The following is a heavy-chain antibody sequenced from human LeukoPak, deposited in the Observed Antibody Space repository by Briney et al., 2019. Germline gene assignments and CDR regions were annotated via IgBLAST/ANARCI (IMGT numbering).Heavy chain of an antibody. CDR3: AREGYYFDY. CDR2: ISSSSSTI. V-gene: IGHV3-48*02. J-gene: IGHJ4*02. CDR1: GFTFGSYA. Sequence: GGSLRLSCSASGFTFGSYATHWVRQAPGKGLERVSYISSSSSTIYYADSVKGRFTISRDNAKNSLYLQMNSLRDEDTAVYYCAREGYYFDYWGQGTLVTVSS.